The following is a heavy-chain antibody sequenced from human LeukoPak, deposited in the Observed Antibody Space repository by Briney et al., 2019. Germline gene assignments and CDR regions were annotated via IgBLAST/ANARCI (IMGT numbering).Heavy chain of an antibody. CDR3: ARGTDY. J-gene: IGHJ4*02. CDR1: GFTFSSSA. V-gene: IGHV3-53*01. Sequence: PGGSLRLSCAASGFTFSSSAMSWVRQAPGKGLEWVSVIYSGGRTYYADSVKGRFTISRDNSKNTLYLQMNSLRADDTAVYYCARGTDYWGQGTLVTVSS. CDR2: IYSGGRT.